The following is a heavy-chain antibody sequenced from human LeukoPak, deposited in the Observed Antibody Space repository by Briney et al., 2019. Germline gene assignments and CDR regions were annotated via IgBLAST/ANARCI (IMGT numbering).Heavy chain of an antibody. CDR1: GYTFTSYY. CDR3: ARGAVVIAQEYYFDY. V-gene: IGHV1-46*01. CDR2: INPSGGST. Sequence: ASVKVSCKASGYTFTSYYMHWVRQAPGQGLEWMGIINPSGGSTSYAQKFQGRVTMTRDTSTSTVYMELSSLRSEDTAVYYCARGAVVIAQEYYFDYWGQGTLVTVSS. J-gene: IGHJ4*02. D-gene: IGHD2-21*01.